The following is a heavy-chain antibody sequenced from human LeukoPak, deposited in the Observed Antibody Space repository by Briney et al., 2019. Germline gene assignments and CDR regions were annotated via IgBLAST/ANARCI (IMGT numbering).Heavy chain of an antibody. CDR3: TTAVRYWYLDL. CDR1: GFAFRTYE. Sequence: PGGSLRLSCAASGFAFRTYEMNWVRQAPGKGLEWVGRIKSKTDGGTKDYAAPVKGRFTISRDDSKNTLYLQMNSLKTEDTAVYYCTTAVRYWYLDLWGRGTLVTVSS. V-gene: IGHV3-15*01. D-gene: IGHD4-17*01. J-gene: IGHJ2*01. CDR2: IKSKTDGGTK.